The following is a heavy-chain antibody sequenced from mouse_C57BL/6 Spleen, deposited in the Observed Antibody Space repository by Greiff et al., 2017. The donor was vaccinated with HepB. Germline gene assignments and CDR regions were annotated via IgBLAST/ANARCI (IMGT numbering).Heavy chain of an antibody. CDR3: TRGIYDGYYKFAY. CDR2: IDPETGGT. CDR1: GYTFTDYE. J-gene: IGHJ3*01. D-gene: IGHD2-3*01. V-gene: IGHV1-15*01. Sequence: VQLVESGAELVRPGASVTLSCKASGYTFTDYEMHWVKQTPVHGLEWIGAIDPETGGTAYNQKFKGKAILTADKSSSTAYMELRSLTSEDSAVYYCTRGIYDGYYKFAYWGQGTLVTVSA.